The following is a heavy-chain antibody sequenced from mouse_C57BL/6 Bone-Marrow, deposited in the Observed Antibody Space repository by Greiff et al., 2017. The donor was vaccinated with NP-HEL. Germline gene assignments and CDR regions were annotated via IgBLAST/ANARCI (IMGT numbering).Heavy chain of an antibody. D-gene: IGHD1-1*01. CDR1: GYTFTDYN. J-gene: IGHJ4*01. CDR3: ARRNYGSSDYYAMDY. V-gene: IGHV1-18*01. CDR2: INPNNGGT. Sequence: VQLQQSGPELVKPGASVKIPCKASGYTFTDYNMDWVKQSHGKSLEWIGDINPNNGGTIYNQKFKGKATLTVDKSSSTAYMELRSLTSEDTAVYYGARRNYGSSDYYAMDYWGQGTSVTVSS.